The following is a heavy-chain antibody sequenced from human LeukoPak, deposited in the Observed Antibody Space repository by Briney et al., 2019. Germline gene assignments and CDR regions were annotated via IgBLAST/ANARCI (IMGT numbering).Heavy chain of an antibody. D-gene: IGHD1-14*01. Sequence: KTSETLSLTCAVYGDSLSGYYWTWIRQPPGKGLEWIGEINHSGSTNYNPSLKSRVTISVDTSKNQFSLNLTPVTAADTAIYHCATNVPGTTYFDPWGQGTLVTVSP. J-gene: IGHJ4*02. CDR1: GDSLSGYY. CDR2: INHSGST. CDR3: ATNVPGTTYFDP. V-gene: IGHV4-34*01.